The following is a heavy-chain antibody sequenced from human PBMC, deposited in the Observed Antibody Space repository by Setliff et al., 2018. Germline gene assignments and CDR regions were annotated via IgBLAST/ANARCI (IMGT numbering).Heavy chain of an antibody. CDR2: SSTSGCT. J-gene: IGHJ6*03. V-gene: IGHV4-4*08. Sequence: SETLSLTCTVSGGSISGDSWGWIRQPPGKGLEWIGYSSTSGCTNCNPSLKSRVTLSVDTAKNQFSLKVSSVTAADTAVYYCARAPPNRYSGSYEYFYMDVWDKGTTVTVSS. CDR3: ARAPPNRYSGSYEYFYMDV. D-gene: IGHD1-26*01. CDR1: GGSISGDS.